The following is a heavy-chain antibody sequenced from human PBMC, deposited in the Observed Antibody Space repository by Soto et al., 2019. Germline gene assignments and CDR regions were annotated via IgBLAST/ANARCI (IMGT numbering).Heavy chain of an antibody. CDR2: IYYHGNT. CDR1: GGPISSSTYS. Sequence: PSETLSLTCAVSGGPISSSTYSWRWIRHPPGKSLEWIGTIYYHGNTYSNPSLKSRVTISVDTSNNQLSLKLRSVTAADTSVYYCARHDGFSSGWIFDYWGHGTLLTVS. V-gene: IGHV4-39*01. CDR3: ARHDGFSSGWIFDY. D-gene: IGHD6-19*01. J-gene: IGHJ4*01.